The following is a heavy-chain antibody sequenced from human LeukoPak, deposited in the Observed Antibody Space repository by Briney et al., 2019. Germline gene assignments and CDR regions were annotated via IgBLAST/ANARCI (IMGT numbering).Heavy chain of an antibody. Sequence: GAVVKASCKASGDSFTNNGISWARQAHGQGLEWMGWISAYNGNTNYAQKLQGRVTMTTDTSTSTAYMELRSLRSDDTAVYYCARVPPPSYWGDYWGQGTLVTVSS. CDR3: ARVPPPSYWGDY. D-gene: IGHD1-26*01. CDR1: GDSFTNNG. J-gene: IGHJ4*02. V-gene: IGHV1-18*01. CDR2: ISAYNGNT.